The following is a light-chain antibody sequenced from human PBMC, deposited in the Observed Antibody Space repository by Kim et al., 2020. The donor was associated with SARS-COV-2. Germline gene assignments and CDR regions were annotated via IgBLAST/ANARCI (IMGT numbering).Light chain of an antibody. CDR1: QSVLYSSNNKNY. CDR2: WAS. CDR3: QQYYSTPRLT. Sequence: DIVMTQSPDSLAVSLGVRATINCKSSQSVLYSSNNKNYLAWYQQKPGQPPKLLIYWASTRESGVPDRFSGSGSGTDFTLTISSLQAEDVAVYYCQQYYSTPRLTFGGGTKVDIK. V-gene: IGKV4-1*01. J-gene: IGKJ4*01.